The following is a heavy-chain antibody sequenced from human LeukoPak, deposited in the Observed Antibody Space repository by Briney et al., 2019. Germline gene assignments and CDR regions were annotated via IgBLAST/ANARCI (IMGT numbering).Heavy chain of an antibody. D-gene: IGHD6-19*01. CDR1: GFTFSSYA. Sequence: GRSLRLSCAASGFTFSSYAMSWVRQAPGKGLEWVSAISGSGGSTYYADSVKGRFTISRDNSKNTLYLQMNSLRAEDTAVYYCAKLSGWYQGYFDYWGQGTLVTVSS. V-gene: IGHV3-23*01. CDR2: ISGSGGST. CDR3: AKLSGWYQGYFDY. J-gene: IGHJ4*02.